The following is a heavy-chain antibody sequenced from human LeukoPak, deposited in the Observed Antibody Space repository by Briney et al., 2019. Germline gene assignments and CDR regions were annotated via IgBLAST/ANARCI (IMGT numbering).Heavy chain of an antibody. D-gene: IGHD3-10*02. Sequence: GGSLRLSCAASAFTFSTYGMHWVRQAPGKGLEWVAFIRYDGDNKYYADSVKGRFTISRDNAKNSLYLQMNSLRAEDTAVYYCAELGITMIGGVWGKGTTVTISS. CDR1: AFTFSTYG. J-gene: IGHJ6*04. V-gene: IGHV3-30*02. CDR3: AELGITMIGGV. CDR2: IRYDGDNK.